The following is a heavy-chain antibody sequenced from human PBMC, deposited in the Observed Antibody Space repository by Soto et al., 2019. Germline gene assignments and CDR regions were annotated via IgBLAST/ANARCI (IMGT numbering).Heavy chain of an antibody. Sequence: EVQLLESGGGLVQPGGSLRLSCAASGFTFSTYVMHWVRQAPGKGLEWVSALIASGGSTYYADSVKGRFTISGDNSKNTLYLQMNSLRAEDTAVYYCATSVRATQDSDYWGQGTLFTVSS. CDR1: GFTFSTYV. J-gene: IGHJ4*02. V-gene: IGHV3-23*01. D-gene: IGHD2-15*01. CDR3: ATSVRATQDSDY. CDR2: LIASGGST.